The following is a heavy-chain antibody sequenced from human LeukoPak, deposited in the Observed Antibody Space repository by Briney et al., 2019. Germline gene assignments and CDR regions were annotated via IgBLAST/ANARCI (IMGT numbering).Heavy chain of an antibody. CDR1: GGSISSYY. CDR2: IYYSGST. V-gene: IGHV4-59*01. J-gene: IGHJ3*02. CDR3: ARATTVHPAAFDI. D-gene: IGHD1-1*01. Sequence: SETLSLTCTVSGGSISSYYWSWIRQPPGKGLEWIGYIYYSGSTNYNPSLKSRVTISVDTSKNQFSLKLSSVTAADTAVYYCARATTVHPAAFDIWGQGTMVTVSS.